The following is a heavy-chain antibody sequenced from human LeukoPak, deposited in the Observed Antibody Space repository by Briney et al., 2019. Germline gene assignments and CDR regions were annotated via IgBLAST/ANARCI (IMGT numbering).Heavy chain of an antibody. Sequence: PGGSLRLSCAASGFTFSSYSMNWVRQAPGKGLEWVSSISGSSSYIYYADSVKGRFTISRHNAKNSLYLQMNSLRAEDTAVYYCAEGGYSYDSSGHNYFDYWGQGTLVTVSS. D-gene: IGHD3-22*01. CDR3: AEGGYSYDSSGHNYFDY. V-gene: IGHV3-21*01. CDR2: ISGSSSYI. CDR1: GFTFSSYS. J-gene: IGHJ4*02.